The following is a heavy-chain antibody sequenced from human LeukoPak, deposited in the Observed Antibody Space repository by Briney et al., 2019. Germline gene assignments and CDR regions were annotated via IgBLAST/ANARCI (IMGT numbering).Heavy chain of an antibody. CDR3: ARDGYNLYYFDY. J-gene: IGHJ4*02. V-gene: IGHV3-21*01. D-gene: IGHD5-24*01. CDR2: ISSSSSYI. Sequence: AGSLRLSCAASGFTFSSYSMNWVRQAPGKGLEWVSSISSSSSYIYYADSVKGRFTISRDNAKNSLYLQMNSLRAEDTAVYYCARDGYNLYYFDYWGQGTLVTVSS. CDR1: GFTFSSYS.